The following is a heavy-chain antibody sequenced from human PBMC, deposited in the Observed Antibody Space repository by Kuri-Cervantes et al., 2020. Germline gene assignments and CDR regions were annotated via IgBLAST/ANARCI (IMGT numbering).Heavy chain of an antibody. CDR1: GYTFTGYY. CDR2: INPNSGGT. Sequence: ASVKVSCKASGYTFTGYYMHWVRQAPGQGLEWMGWINPNSGGTNYAQKFQGWVTMTRDTSISTAYMELSSLRSEDTAVYYCARDRRITMVRGVTHGGYYYYYYMDVWGKGTTVTVSS. D-gene: IGHD3-10*01. CDR3: ARDRRITMVRGVTHGGYYYYYYMDV. J-gene: IGHJ6*03. V-gene: IGHV1-2*04.